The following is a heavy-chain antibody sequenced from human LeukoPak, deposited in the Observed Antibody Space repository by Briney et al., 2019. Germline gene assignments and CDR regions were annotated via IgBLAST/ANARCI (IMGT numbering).Heavy chain of an antibody. D-gene: IGHD1-26*01. V-gene: IGHV3-23*01. CDR3: AKGGSYCWFDP. Sequence: GGALRLSCAASGFTFCSFGMRWVPPAPGKGRGGGFDIVGGGGSPYYADPVKGRFTISPDNSKNTLYLQKKSRRAQGTAVYYCAKGGSYCWFDPWGQGTLVTVSS. J-gene: IGHJ5*02. CDR1: GFTFCSFG. CDR2: IVGGGGSP.